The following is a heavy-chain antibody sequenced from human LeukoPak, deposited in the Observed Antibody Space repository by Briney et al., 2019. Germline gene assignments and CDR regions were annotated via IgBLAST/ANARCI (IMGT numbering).Heavy chain of an antibody. J-gene: IGHJ4*02. V-gene: IGHV7-4-1*02. D-gene: IGHD5-18*01. Sequence: DSVKVSCKASGYPFTTYAMNWVRQSPGQGLEWWGWINTNTGNPAYAQGFTGRFVFSLDTSVSTAYLQISSLKADDTAVYYCAREVAIGRAAMEGLLHWGQGTLVTVSS. CDR3: AREVAIGRAAMEGLLH. CDR2: INTNTGNP. CDR1: GYPFTTYA.